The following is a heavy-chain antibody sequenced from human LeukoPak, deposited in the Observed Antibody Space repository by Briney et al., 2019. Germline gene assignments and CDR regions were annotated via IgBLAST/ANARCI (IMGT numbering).Heavy chain of an antibody. V-gene: IGHV1-18*01. CDR3: ARAGITNYYYYMDV. J-gene: IGHJ6*03. Sequence: ASVKVSCKASGYTFTIYGISWVRQAPGQGLEWMGWISAYNGNTNYAQKLQGRVTMTTDTSTSTAYMELRSLRSDDTAVYYCARAGITNYYYYMDVWGKGTTVTVSS. D-gene: IGHD3-10*01. CDR1: GYTFTIYG. CDR2: ISAYNGNT.